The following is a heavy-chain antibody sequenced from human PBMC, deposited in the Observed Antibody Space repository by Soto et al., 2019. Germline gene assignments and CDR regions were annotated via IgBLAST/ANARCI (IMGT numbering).Heavy chain of an antibody. V-gene: IGHV1-3*01. CDR2: INAGNGRE. D-gene: IGHD3-10*01. J-gene: IGHJ4*02. CDR3: ARGGGWVGEASFYS. CDR1: GYTFTSYT. Sequence: QVQLEQSGAEVKKPGASVKVSCKTSGYTFTSYTLHWVRQAPGQGLEWMGWINAGNGREKYSQRFQDRVSLSTDKSATPAYMELRSPRSEATAVYYCARGGGWVGEASFYSWGQGTQVTVSS.